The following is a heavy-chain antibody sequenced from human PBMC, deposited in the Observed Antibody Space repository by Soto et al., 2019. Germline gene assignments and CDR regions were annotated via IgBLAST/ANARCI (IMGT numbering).Heavy chain of an antibody. J-gene: IGHJ6*03. CDR2: ISSSSSTI. Sequence: GGSLRLSCAASGFTFSSYSMNWVRQAPGKGLEWVSYISSSSSTIYYADTVKGRFTISRDNAKNSLYLQMNSLRAEDTAVYYCAREVYCSSTSCYVAPDYYYYYMDVWGKGTTVTVSS. CDR3: AREVYCSSTSCYVAPDYYYYYMDV. D-gene: IGHD2-2*01. V-gene: IGHV3-48*01. CDR1: GFTFSSYS.